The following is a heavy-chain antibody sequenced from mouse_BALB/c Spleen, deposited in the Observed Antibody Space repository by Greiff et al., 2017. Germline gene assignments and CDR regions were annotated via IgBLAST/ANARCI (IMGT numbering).Heavy chain of an antibody. J-gene: IGHJ2*01. CDR2: ISYDGSN. CDR1: GYSITSGYY. V-gene: IGHV3-6*02. D-gene: IGHD1-1*01. Sequence: ESGPGLVKPSQSLSLTCSVTGYSITSGYYWNWIRQFPGNKLEWMGYISYDGSNNYNPSLKNRISITRDTSKNQFFLKLNSVTTEDTATYYCARDRYGSSYFDYWGQGTTLTVSS. CDR3: ARDRYGSSYFDY.